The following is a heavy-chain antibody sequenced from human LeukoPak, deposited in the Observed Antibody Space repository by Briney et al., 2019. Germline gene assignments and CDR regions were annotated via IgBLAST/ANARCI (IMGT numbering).Heavy chain of an antibody. CDR3: AKDLSGWSSFLFDP. CDR2: ISGSGGST. V-gene: IGHV3-23*01. Sequence: GGSLRLSCAASGFTFTSYAMSWVRQAPGRGLEWVSAISGSGGSTYYADSVKGRFTISRDNSKNTLYLQMNSLRAEDTAVYYCAKDLSGWSSFLFDPWGQGTLVTVSS. CDR1: GFTFTSYA. J-gene: IGHJ5*02. D-gene: IGHD6-19*01.